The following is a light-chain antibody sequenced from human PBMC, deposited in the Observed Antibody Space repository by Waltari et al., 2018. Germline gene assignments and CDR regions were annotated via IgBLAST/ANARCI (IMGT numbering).Light chain of an antibody. V-gene: IGKV3-20*01. CDR1: QSVSSSY. CDR3: QQYGSSPPLT. J-gene: IGKJ4*01. CDR2: GAS. Sequence: TQSPGTLSLSPGERATLSCRASQSVSSSYLAWYQQKPGQAPRLLIYGASSRATGIPDRFSGSGSGTDFTLTISRLEPEDFAVYSCQQYGSSPPLTFGGGTKVEIK.